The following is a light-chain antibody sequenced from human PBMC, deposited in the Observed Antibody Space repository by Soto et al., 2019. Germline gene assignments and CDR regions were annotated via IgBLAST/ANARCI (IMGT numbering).Light chain of an antibody. Sequence: EIVMTQSPATLSVSPGERATLSCRASQSVSSNLAWYQQKPGQAPRLLIYGVSTRATGIPARFSGSWSGTEFTLTISSLQSEDFAVYHCQQYNNWPPVFGGGTKVEIK. J-gene: IGKJ4*01. CDR3: QQYNNWPPV. CDR2: GVS. CDR1: QSVSSN. V-gene: IGKV3-15*01.